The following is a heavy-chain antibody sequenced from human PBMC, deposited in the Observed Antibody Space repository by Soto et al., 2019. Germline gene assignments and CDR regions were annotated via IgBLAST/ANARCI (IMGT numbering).Heavy chain of an antibody. V-gene: IGHV1-69*02. CDR2: IIPILGIA. CDR1: GGTFSSYT. J-gene: IGHJ5*02. D-gene: IGHD2-15*01. Sequence: QVQLVQSGAEVKKPGSSVKVSCKASGGTFSSYTISWVRQAPGQGLEWMGRIIPILGIANYAQKFQGRVTITGDKCTSTAYMELSSLGPEDTAVYYCARSTVVTGWFDPWGQGTLVTVSS. CDR3: ARSTVVTGWFDP.